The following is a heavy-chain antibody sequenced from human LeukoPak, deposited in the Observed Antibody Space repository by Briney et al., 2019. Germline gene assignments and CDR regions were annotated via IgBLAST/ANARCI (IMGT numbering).Heavy chain of an antibody. J-gene: IGHJ6*03. D-gene: IGHD6-19*01. V-gene: IGHV3-30*02. CDR3: AKVIRSRRGGSSGWYYLDV. CDR2: IRYDGSNK. CDR1: GFTFSSYG. Sequence: GGSLRLSCAASGFTFSSYGMHWVRQAPGKGLEWVAFIRYDGSNKYYADSVKGRFTISRDNSKNTLYLQMNSLRAEDTAVYYCAKVIRSRRGGSSGWYYLDVWGKGTTVTVSS.